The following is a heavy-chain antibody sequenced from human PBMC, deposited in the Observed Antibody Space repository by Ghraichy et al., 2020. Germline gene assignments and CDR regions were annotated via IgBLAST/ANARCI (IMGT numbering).Heavy chain of an antibody. D-gene: IGHD4-17*01. CDR3: ARGAGYGDSFDY. J-gene: IGHJ4*02. V-gene: IGHV3-48*01. Sequence: GGSLRLSCAASGFTFSSYSMNWVRQAPGKGLEWVSYISSSSSIIYYADSVKGRFTISRDNAKNSLYLQMNSLRAEDTAVYYCARGAGYGDSFDYWGQGTLVTVSS. CDR1: GFTFSSYS. CDR2: ISSSSSII.